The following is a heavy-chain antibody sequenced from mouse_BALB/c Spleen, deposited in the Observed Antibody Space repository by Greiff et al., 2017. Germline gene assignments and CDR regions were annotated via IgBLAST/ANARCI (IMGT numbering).Heavy chain of an antibody. D-gene: IGHD2-2*01. CDR2: IYPGSGST. CDR1: GYTFTSYW. V-gene: IGHV1S22*01. Sequence: LQHPGSELVRPGASVKLSCKASGYTFTSYWMHWVKQRPGQGLEWIGNIYPGSGSTNYDEKFKSKATLTVDTSSSTAYMQLSSLTSEDSAVYYCGYRGFAYWGQGTLVTVSA. CDR3: GYRGFAY. J-gene: IGHJ3*01.